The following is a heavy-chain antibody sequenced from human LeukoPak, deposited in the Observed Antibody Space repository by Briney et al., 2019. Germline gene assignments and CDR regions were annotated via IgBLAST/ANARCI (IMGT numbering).Heavy chain of an antibody. CDR3: VKHLTGTWSFDY. D-gene: IGHD3-9*01. Sequence: PGESLRLSCSTSGFTFSNHFMHWVRQAPGKGLEYVSSIGPNGASTLYADSVKGRFTISRDNSKNALYLQLTSLRLEDTALYYCVKHLTGTWSFDYWGQGTLVTVSS. V-gene: IGHV3-64D*06. CDR2: IGPNGAST. CDR1: GFTFSNHF. J-gene: IGHJ4*02.